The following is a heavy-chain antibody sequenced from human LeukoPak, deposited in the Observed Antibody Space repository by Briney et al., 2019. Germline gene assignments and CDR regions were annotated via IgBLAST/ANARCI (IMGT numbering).Heavy chain of an antibody. CDR1: GGIVSSYA. CDR2: IIPRFGRA. J-gene: IGHJ6*03. D-gene: IGHD4-11*01. V-gene: IGHV1-69*13. CDR3: ARAGRFSNYDYYYHMDV. Sequence: ASVKVSCKASGGIVSSYAISWVRLAPGHGLEWMGGIIPRFGRAKYVQKFQDRVSITSDESTSTVYMELSSLRPDDTAVYYCARAGRFSNYDYYYHMDVWGKGTTVTVSS.